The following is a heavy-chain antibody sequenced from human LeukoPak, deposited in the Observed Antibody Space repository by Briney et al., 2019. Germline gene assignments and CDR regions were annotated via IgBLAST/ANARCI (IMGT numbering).Heavy chain of an antibody. CDR1: GFGVSRNY. Sequence: GGSLRLSCAASGFGVSRNYMNWVRQAPGKGLEWVSVMYIGGSTYYADSVRGRFTTSRDNSKNTLHLQMDSLRAEDTAVYYCAKDSDVYGIESPDALHIWGQGTMVTVSS. CDR2: MYIGGST. V-gene: IGHV3-66*01. CDR3: AKDSDVYGIESPDALHI. J-gene: IGHJ3*02. D-gene: IGHD2-8*01.